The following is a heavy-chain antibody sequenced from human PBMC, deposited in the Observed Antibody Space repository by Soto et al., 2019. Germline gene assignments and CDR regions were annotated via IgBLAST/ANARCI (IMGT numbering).Heavy chain of an antibody. D-gene: IGHD2-21*01. CDR3: APEVIHKATNGPHKGGRFDP. CDR1: GFSLSTSVMR. CDR2: IDWDDDK. V-gene: IGHV2-70*04. Sequence: GPARVIPTPTLTLTCTFSGFSLSTSVMRVSWIRQPPGKSLEWLARIDWDDDKFYSTSLKTRLTISKYTSKNQVVLTMTNMEPVDTATYYCAPEVIHKATNGPHKGGRFDPWGQGTLVTVYS. J-gene: IGHJ5*02.